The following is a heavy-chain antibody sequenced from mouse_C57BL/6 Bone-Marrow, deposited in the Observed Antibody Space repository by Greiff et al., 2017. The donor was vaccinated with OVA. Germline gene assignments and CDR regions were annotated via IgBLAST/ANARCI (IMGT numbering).Heavy chain of an antibody. V-gene: IGHV1-81*01. Sequence: VQLQQSGAELARPGASVKLSCKASGYTFTSYGISWVKQSTGQGLEWIGEIYPRSGNTYYNEKFKGKATLTADKSSSTAYMELRSLTSEDSAVYFCARKGYSNLFAYWGQGTLVTVSA. CDR3: ARKGYSNLFAY. CDR1: GYTFTSYG. CDR2: IYPRSGNT. J-gene: IGHJ3*01. D-gene: IGHD2-5*01.